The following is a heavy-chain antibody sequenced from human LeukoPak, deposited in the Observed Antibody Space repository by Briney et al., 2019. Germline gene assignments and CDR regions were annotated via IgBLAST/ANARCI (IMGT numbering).Heavy chain of an antibody. CDR3: ARANGDY. V-gene: IGHV3-30*03. Sequence: GGSLRLSCAASGFTFSSYGMHWVRQAPGKGLEWVAVISYDGNNKYYVDSVKGRFTISRDNAKNSLSLEMNSLRAEDTAVYYCARANGDYWGQGALVTVSS. J-gene: IGHJ4*02. CDR2: ISYDGNNK. CDR1: GFTFSSYG.